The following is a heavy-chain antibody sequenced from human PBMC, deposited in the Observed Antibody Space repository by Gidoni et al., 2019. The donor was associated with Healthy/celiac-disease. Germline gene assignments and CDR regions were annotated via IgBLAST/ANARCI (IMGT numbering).Heavy chain of an antibody. V-gene: IGHV4-31*03. Sequence: VQLQEPGPGLVRPSQTLSLTGPVSGGSIRRGGYYWSWTRQHPGKGLGWIGYIYYSGSTYYNPSLKSRVTISVDTSKNQFSLKLSSVAAADTAVYYCARGGYCSSTSCYPFDYWGQGTLVTVSS. CDR3: ARGGYCSSTSCYPFDY. D-gene: IGHD2-2*01. J-gene: IGHJ4*02. CDR1: GGSIRRGGYY. CDR2: IYYSGST.